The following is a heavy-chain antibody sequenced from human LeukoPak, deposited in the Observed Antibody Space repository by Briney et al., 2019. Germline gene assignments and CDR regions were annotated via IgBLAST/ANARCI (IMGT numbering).Heavy chain of an antibody. D-gene: IGHD6-19*01. CDR2: IYSGGST. J-gene: IGHJ4*02. CDR3: ARDPNGSSGWYF. CDR1: GFTFSSYS. V-gene: IGHV3-66*01. Sequence: PGGSLRLSCAASGFTFSSYSMNWVRQAPGKGLEWVSVIYSGGSTYYADSVKGRFTISRDNSKNTLYLQMNSLRAEDTAVYYCARDPNGSSGWYFWGQGTLVTVSS.